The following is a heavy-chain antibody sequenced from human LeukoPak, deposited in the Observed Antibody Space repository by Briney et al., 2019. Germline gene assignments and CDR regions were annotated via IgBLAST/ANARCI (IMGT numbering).Heavy chain of an antibody. CDR2: ISISGDTE. D-gene: IGHD3-10*01. CDR1: GFTITTYG. CDR3: AQGYGSGWYPY. Sequence: PGGSLRLSCAVSGFTITTYGMSWVRQAPGKGLEWVSAISISGDTEYYTDSVKGRFIISRDNSRNTLYLQINSLRAEDTALYYCAQGYGSGWYPYWGQGTLVTVSS. V-gene: IGHV3-23*01. J-gene: IGHJ4*02.